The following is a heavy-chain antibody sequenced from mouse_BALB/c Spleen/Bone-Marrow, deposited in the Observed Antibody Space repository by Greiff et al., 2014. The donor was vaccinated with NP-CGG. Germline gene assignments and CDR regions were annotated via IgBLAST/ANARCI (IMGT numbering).Heavy chain of an antibody. CDR2: IYPGGGYT. CDR3: AREVRRYFDV. J-gene: IGHJ1*01. CDR1: GYTFTNYW. V-gene: IGHV1-63*02. Sequence: VQLQQSGAELVRPGTSVKISCKASGYTFTNYWLGCVKQRPGHGLEWIGDIYPGGGYTNYNEKFKGKATLTADTSSSTAYMQLSSLTSEDSAVYFCAREVRRYFDVWGAGTTVTVSS. D-gene: IGHD2-14*01.